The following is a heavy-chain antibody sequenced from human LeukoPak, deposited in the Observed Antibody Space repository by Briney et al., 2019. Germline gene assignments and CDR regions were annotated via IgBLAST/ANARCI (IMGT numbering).Heavy chain of an antibody. Sequence: SETLSLTCSVSGGSISIYYWTWIRQIPGKGLEWIGYIYYTGTTNYNPLFGSRATISVDTSKNQFSLKLTSVTAADTAVYFCARGEDFERYYLAYWGQGTLVTVSS. J-gene: IGHJ4*02. CDR3: ARGEDFERYYLAY. D-gene: IGHD3-9*01. V-gene: IGHV4-59*01. CDR1: GGSISIYY. CDR2: IYYTGTT.